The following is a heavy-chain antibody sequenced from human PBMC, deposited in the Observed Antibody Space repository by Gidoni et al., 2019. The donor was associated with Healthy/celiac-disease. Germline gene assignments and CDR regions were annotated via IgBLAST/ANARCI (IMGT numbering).Heavy chain of an antibody. CDR2: IYYSGST. D-gene: IGHD3-10*01. Sequence: QLQLQESGPGLVKPSETLSLPCTVSGGSISSSSYYWGWIRQPPGQGLEWIGSIYYSGSTYYNPSLKSRVTISVDTSKNQFSLKLSSVTAADTAVYYCARGEDGVQDFDYWGQGTLVTVSS. CDR3: ARGEDGVQDFDY. V-gene: IGHV4-39*01. CDR1: GGSISSSSYY. J-gene: IGHJ4*02.